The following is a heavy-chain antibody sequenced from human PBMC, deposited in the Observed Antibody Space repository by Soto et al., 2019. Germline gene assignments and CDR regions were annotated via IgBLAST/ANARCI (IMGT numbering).Heavy chain of an antibody. CDR3: ARAFTMVRGPKYNWLDP. Sequence: PGGSLRLSCAASGFTFSSYSMNWVRQAPGKGLEWVSSISSSSSYIYYADSVKGRFTISRDNAKNSLYLQMNSLRAEDTAVYYCARAFTMVRGPKYNWLDPWGQGTLVTVSS. CDR2: ISSSSSYI. V-gene: IGHV3-21*01. CDR1: GFTFSSYS. D-gene: IGHD3-10*01. J-gene: IGHJ5*02.